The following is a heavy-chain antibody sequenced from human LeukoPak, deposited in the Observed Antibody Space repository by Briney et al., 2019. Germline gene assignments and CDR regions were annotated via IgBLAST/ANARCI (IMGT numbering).Heavy chain of an antibody. D-gene: IGHD3-3*01. CDR2: ISYDGSNK. CDR1: GFTFSSYG. Sequence: QPGRSLRLSCAASGFTFSSYGMHWVRQAPGKGLEWVAVISYDGSNKYYADSVKGRFTISRDNAKNSLYLQMNSLRAEDTAVYYCARAYDFWSGYYSSYFDYWGQGTLVTVSS. J-gene: IGHJ4*02. V-gene: IGHV3-30*03. CDR3: ARAYDFWSGYYSSYFDY.